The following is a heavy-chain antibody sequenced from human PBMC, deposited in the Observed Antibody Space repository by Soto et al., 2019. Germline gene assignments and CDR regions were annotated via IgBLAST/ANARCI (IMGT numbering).Heavy chain of an antibody. J-gene: IGHJ5*02. Sequence: SETLSLTCAVYGGSFSGYYWSWIRQPPGKGLEWIGEINHSGSTNYNPSLKSRVTISVDTSKNQFSLKLSSVTAADTAVYYCARAPDIVVVVAAGASSGWFDPWGQGTLVTVSS. CDR3: ARAPDIVVVVAAGASSGWFDP. CDR1: GGSFSGYY. CDR2: INHSGST. V-gene: IGHV4-34*01. D-gene: IGHD2-15*01.